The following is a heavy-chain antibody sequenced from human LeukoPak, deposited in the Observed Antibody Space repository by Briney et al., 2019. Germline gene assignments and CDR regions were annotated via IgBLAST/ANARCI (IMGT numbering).Heavy chain of an antibody. CDR3: ANLFVAAGIRYYYMDV. Sequence: PGGSLRLSCAASGFTFSSYAMTWVRRAPGKGLEWVSGISAVGGSTYYADSVKGRFTISRDNSKNTLSLQMNSLRAEDTAVYYCANLFVAAGIRYYYMDVWGKGTTVTVSS. CDR1: GFTFSSYA. CDR2: ISAVGGST. D-gene: IGHD6-13*01. J-gene: IGHJ6*03. V-gene: IGHV3-23*01.